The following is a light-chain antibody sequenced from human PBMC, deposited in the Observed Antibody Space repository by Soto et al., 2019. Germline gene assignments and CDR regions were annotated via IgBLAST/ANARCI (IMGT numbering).Light chain of an antibody. CDR1: QSVSSSY. CDR2: GAS. V-gene: IGKV3-20*01. J-gene: IGKJ5*01. CDR3: QQYGSSPLVT. Sequence: VVLTQSPGTLSLSPGERATLSCRASQSVSSSYLAWYQQKPGQAPRLLIYGASSRATGITDRFSGSGSGTDFTLTISRLEPEDFAVYYCQQYGSSPLVTFGQGTRLEI.